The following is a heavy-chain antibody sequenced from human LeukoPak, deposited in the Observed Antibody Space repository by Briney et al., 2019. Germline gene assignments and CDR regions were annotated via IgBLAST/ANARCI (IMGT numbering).Heavy chain of an antibody. Sequence: GGSLRLSCAASGLTFSSYAMSWVRQAPGKGLEWVSAISGSSGRTYYADSVKGRFSISRDNSKNTLSLQMDSLRAEDTAMYFCAKGGSGTYSGLFDYWGQGTLVTVSS. CDR3: AKGGSGTYSGLFDY. CDR1: GLTFSSYA. J-gene: IGHJ4*02. D-gene: IGHD1-26*01. CDR2: ISGSSGRT. V-gene: IGHV3-23*01.